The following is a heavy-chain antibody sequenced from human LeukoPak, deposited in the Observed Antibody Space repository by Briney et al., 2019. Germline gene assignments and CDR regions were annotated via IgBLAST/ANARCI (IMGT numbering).Heavy chain of an antibody. CDR1: GGPFSGYY. CDR2: INHSAST. V-gene: IGHV4-34*01. CDR3: ARDREQRKRTWFDP. J-gene: IGHJ5*02. D-gene: IGHD1/OR15-1a*01. Sequence: ADTLSLTCAVYGGPFSGYYWSWIRQPPGKGLEWIGEINHSASTNYPPSLKSRVTISVDTSKCHFSLKLSSVTAADTAVYYCARDREQRKRTWFDPWGQGTLVPVLS.